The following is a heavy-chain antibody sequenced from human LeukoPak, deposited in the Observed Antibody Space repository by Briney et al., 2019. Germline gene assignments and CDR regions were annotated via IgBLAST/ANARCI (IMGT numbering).Heavy chain of an antibody. J-gene: IGHJ6*03. V-gene: IGHV1-24*01. CDR1: GYTLTELS. D-gene: IGHD3-9*01. CDR2: FDPEVGET. Sequence: ASVKVSCKVSGYTLTELSMSWVRQAPGKGLEWMGGFDPEVGETIYAQKFQGRVTMTEDTSTDTAYMELSSLRSEDTAVYYCATGANARLRYFDWLLWGYYMDVWGKGTTVTVSS. CDR3: ATGANARLRYFDWLLWGYYMDV.